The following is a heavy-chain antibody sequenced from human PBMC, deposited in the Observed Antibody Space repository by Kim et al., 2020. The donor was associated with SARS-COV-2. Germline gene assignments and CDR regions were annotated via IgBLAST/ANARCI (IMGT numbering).Heavy chain of an antibody. CDR3: ARISGLDYGDPFDY. CDR2: INHSGST. J-gene: IGHJ4*02. D-gene: IGHD4-17*01. V-gene: IGHV4-34*01. CDR1: GGSFSGYY. Sequence: SETLSLTCAVYGGSFSGYYWSWIRQPPGKGLEWIGEINHSGSTNYNPSLKSRVTISVDTSKNQFSLKLSSVTAADTAVYYCARISGLDYGDPFDYWGQGTLVTVSS.